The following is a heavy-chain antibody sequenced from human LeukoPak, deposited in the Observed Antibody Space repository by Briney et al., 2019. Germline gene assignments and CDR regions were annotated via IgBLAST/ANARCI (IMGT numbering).Heavy chain of an antibody. CDR2: IAGSTI. J-gene: IGHJ4*02. CDR3: ARDRDTSFDN. Sequence: GGSLRLSCAASGFTFSSYSMNWVRQAPGKGLQWVSYIAGSTIYYADSVKGRFTISRDNARNSLYLQMNSLRDDDTAVYYCARDRDTSFDNWGQGTLVTVSS. D-gene: IGHD3-10*01. CDR1: GFTFSSYS. V-gene: IGHV3-48*02.